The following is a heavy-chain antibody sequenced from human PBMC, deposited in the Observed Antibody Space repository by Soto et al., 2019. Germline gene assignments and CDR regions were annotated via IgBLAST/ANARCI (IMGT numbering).Heavy chain of an antibody. CDR3: ARCDFWSGNAFDI. J-gene: IGHJ3*02. Sequence: GGSLRLSCAASGFTFSSYWMHWVRQAPGKGLVWVSRINSDGSSTSYADSVKGRFTISRDNAKNTLYLQMNSLRAEDTAVYYCARCDFWSGNAFDIWGQGTMVTVSS. V-gene: IGHV3-74*01. CDR1: GFTFSSYW. CDR2: INSDGSST. D-gene: IGHD3-3*01.